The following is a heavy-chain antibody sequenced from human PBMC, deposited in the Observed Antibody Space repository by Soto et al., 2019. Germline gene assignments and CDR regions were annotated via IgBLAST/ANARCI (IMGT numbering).Heavy chain of an antibody. Sequence: GGSLRLPCAASGFSFSRYAIHWVRQAPGKGLEWVAVISKDGSHKYYLESVKGRFTISRDNSKNILSLQMNSLRDEDTAVYYCARSRSGAVADSFDFWGQGTLVTVSS. CDR1: GFSFSRYA. V-gene: IGHV3-30*04. D-gene: IGHD3-10*01. CDR3: ARSRSGAVADSFDF. CDR2: ISKDGSHK. J-gene: IGHJ4*02.